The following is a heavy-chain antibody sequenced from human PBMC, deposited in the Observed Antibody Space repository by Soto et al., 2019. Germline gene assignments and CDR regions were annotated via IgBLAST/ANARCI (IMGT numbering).Heavy chain of an antibody. CDR2: INAGNGNT. CDR1: GYTFTSYA. D-gene: IGHD2-8*01. Sequence: QVQLVQSGAEVKKPGASVKVSCKASGYTFTSYAMHWVRQAPGQRLEWMGWINAGNGNTKYSQKFQGRVTITRDTSASTAYMELSSLRSEDTAVYYCASQIVLIVYAPVDAFDIWGQGTMVTVSS. V-gene: IGHV1-3*01. CDR3: ASQIVLIVYAPVDAFDI. J-gene: IGHJ3*02.